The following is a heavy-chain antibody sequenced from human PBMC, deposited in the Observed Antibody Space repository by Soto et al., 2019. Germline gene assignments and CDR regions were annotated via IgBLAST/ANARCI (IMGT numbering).Heavy chain of an antibody. D-gene: IGHD3-16*02. CDR1: GGSFSGYY. CDR2: INHSGST. J-gene: IGHJ4*02. V-gene: IGHV4-34*01. CDR3: ARERVMYYDYVWGSYRQSDPTYYFDY. Sequence: PSETLSLTCAVYGGSFSGYYWSWIRQPPGKGLEWIGEINHSGSTNYNPSLKSRVTISVDTSKNQFSLKLSSVTAADTAVYYCARERVMYYDYVWGSYRQSDPTYYFDYWGQGTLVTVSS.